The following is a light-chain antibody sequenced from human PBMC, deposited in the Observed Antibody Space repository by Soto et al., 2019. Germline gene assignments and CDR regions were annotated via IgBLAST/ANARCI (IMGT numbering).Light chain of an antibody. J-gene: IGKJ1*01. CDR2: GAS. CDR3: QQYGSSPWR. CDR1: ESVDSSY. Sequence: GVTQSPGTVSLSQGERATLSCRASESVDSSYLAWYQQKPGQAPRLLIYGASSRVTGIPDRFSGSGSGTDFTLTISRLEPEDSAVYYCQQYGSSPWRFGQGTMVDIK. V-gene: IGKV3-20*01.